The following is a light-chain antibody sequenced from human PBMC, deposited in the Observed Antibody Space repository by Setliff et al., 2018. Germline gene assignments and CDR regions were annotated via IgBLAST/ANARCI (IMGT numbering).Light chain of an antibody. Sequence: QSALTQPRSVSGSPGQSVTISCTGTSSDVGGYNYVSWYQQRPGKAPKLMIFDVSRRPSGVPDRFSGSKSGDTASLTISGLQAEDEADYYCCPYAGIYTFVFGSGTKVTVL. CDR1: SSDVGGYNY. V-gene: IGLV2-11*01. CDR3: CPYAGIYTFV. CDR2: DVS. J-gene: IGLJ1*01.